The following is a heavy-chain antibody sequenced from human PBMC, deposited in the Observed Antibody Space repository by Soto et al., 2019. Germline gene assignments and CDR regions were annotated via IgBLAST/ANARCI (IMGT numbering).Heavy chain of an antibody. CDR3: ARHAGNSWKGDYFDY. CDR1: GYSFSISW. D-gene: IGHD6-13*01. CDR2: IDPNDSQT. V-gene: IGHV5-51*01. J-gene: IGHJ4*02. Sequence: GESLKISCQASGYSFSISWIGWVRQMPWKGLEWMGIIDPNDSQTIYSPSFQGQVTISADKSIDTAYLQWSSLKTSDTAMYYCARHAGNSWKGDYFDYWGQGALVTVSS.